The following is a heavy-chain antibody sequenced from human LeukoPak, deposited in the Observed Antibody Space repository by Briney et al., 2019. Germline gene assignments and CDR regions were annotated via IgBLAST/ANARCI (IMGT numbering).Heavy chain of an antibody. CDR2: IYHSGST. Sequence: PSETLSLTCAVSGGSISSGGYSWSWIRQPPGKGLEWIGYIYHSGSTYYNPSLKSRVTISVDRSKNQFSLKLSSVTAADTAVYYCASGYGYGYAGGLDYWGQGTLVTVSS. D-gene: IGHD5-18*01. CDR3: ASGYGYGYAGGLDY. CDR1: GGSISSGGYS. V-gene: IGHV4-30-2*01. J-gene: IGHJ4*02.